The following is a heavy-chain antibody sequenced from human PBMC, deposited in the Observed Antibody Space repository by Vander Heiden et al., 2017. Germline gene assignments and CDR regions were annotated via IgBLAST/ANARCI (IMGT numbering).Heavy chain of an antibody. D-gene: IGHD3-3*01. J-gene: IGHJ6*02. Sequence: TSVKVSCKASGYTFTSYGISWVRKAPGQGLEWMGWISAYNGNTNYAQKLQGRVTMTTDTSTSTAYMELRSLRSDDTAVYYCASCRVYDFWSGYYMDYYYYGMDVWGQGTTVTVSS. CDR2: ISAYNGNT. CDR3: ASCRVYDFWSGYYMDYYYYGMDV. V-gene: IGHV1-18*01. CDR1: GYTFTSYG.